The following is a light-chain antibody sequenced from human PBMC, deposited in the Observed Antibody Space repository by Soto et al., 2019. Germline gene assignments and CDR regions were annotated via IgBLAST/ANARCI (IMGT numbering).Light chain of an antibody. Sequence: DIPLTQSPCFLSASVGDRVSITCRASQGISSYLAWYQQKPGKAPKLLIYAASTLQSGVPSRFSGSGSGTEFTLTISSLQPEDFSTYYCQQLNSYPLTCGGGTKVEIK. CDR3: QQLNSYPLT. J-gene: IGKJ4*01. CDR2: AAS. V-gene: IGKV1-9*01. CDR1: QGISSY.